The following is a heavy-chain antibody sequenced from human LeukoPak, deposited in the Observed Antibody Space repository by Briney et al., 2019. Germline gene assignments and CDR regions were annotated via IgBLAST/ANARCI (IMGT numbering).Heavy chain of an antibody. V-gene: IGHV3-30*18. J-gene: IGHJ4*02. CDR2: ISYDGSNK. CDR3: AKASNNHGLGGTVEY. D-gene: IGHD1-14*01. CDR1: GFTFSRYA. Sequence: PGRSLRLSCADSGFTFSRYAMHWVRQAPGKGLEWVAVISYDGSNKFYADSVKGRLAISRDNPKNTLYLQMNSLRTEDTAVYYCAKASNNHGLGGTVEYWGQGTLVTVSS.